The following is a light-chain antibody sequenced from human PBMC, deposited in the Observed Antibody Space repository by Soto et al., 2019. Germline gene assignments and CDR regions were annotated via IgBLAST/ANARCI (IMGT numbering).Light chain of an antibody. CDR3: QQYYSTPWT. J-gene: IGKJ1*01. CDR2: WAS. V-gene: IGKV4-1*01. CDR1: QSVLYSSNNKNY. Sequence: DIVLTQSPDSLAVSLGERATINCKSSQSVLYSSNNKNYLAWYQQKPGQPPKLLIYWASTRESGVPVRFSGSGSGTDFTLTISSLQAEDVAVYYCQQYYSTPWTFGQGTKVEIK.